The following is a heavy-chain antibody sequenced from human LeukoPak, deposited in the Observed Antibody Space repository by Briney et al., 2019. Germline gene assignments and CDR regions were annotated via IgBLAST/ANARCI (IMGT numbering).Heavy chain of an antibody. CDR3: AREQWLPRY. J-gene: IGHJ4*02. CDR2: ISYDGSNK. Sequence: GGSLRLSCAASGFTFSSYAMHWVRQAPGKGLEWVAVISYDGSNKYYADSVKGRFTISRDNAKNSLYLQMNSLRAEDTAVYYCAREQWLPRYWGQGTLVTVSS. V-gene: IGHV3-30-3*01. D-gene: IGHD6-19*01. CDR1: GFTFSSYA.